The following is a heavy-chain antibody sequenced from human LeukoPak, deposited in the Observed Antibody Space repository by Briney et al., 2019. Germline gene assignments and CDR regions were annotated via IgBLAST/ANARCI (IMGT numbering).Heavy chain of an antibody. CDR2: IYHSGST. CDR1: GYSISSGYY. D-gene: IGHD6-13*01. Sequence: SETLSLTCTVSGYSISSGYYWGWIRQPPGKGLEWIGSIYHSGSTYYNPSLKSRVTISVDTSKNQFSLKLSSVTAADTAVYYCARAFSSSWTPFDYWGQGTLVTVSS. CDR3: ARAFSSSWTPFDY. V-gene: IGHV4-38-2*02. J-gene: IGHJ4*02.